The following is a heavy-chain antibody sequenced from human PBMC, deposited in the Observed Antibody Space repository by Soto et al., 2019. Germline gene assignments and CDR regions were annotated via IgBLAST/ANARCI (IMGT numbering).Heavy chain of an antibody. V-gene: IGHV1-24*01. CDR3: ATTLGYDSSGYYPYYFDY. CDR1: GYTLTELS. D-gene: IGHD3-22*01. CDR2: FDPEDGET. Sequence: GASVKVSCKVSGYTLTELSMHWVRQAPGKGLEWMGGFDPEDGETIYAQKFQGRVTMTEDTSTDTAYMELSSLRSEDTAVYYCATTLGYDSSGYYPYYFDYWGPGPLVTLSS. J-gene: IGHJ4*02.